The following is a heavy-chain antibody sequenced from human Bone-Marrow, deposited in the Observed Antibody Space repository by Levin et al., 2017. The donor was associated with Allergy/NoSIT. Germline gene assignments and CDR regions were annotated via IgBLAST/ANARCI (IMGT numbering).Heavy chain of an antibody. CDR2: IVVGSGDT. Sequence: ASVKVSCKASGFTFSSSAVQWVRQARGQRLEWVGWIVVGSGDTNYAQKFQERVTLSRDMSTSTAYMELSSLRSEDTAVYYCAATPPRYYDFWSVYNTYDYWGQGTQVTVSS. J-gene: IGHJ4*01. D-gene: IGHD3-3*01. V-gene: IGHV1-58*01. CDR3: AATPPRYYDFWSVYNTYDY. CDR1: GFTFSSSA.